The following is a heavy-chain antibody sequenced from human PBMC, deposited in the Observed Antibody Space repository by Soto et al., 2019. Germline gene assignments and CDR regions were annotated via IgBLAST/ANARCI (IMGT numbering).Heavy chain of an antibody. V-gene: IGHV7-4-1*01. Sequence: GASVKVSCKGSGYNFNSHSINWLRQAPGQGLEWMGWINPNTGSPTYEQGFTGRFVFSVDTSVSTVYLQIFSLKADDSAVYYCARDRASGSFDYWGQGTLVTVSS. CDR2: INPNTGSP. J-gene: IGHJ4*02. CDR3: ARDRASGSFDY. CDR1: GYNFNSHS. D-gene: IGHD1-26*01.